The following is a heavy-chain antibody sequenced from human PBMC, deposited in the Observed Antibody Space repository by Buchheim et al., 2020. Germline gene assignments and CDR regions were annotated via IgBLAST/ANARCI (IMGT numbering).Heavy chain of an antibody. J-gene: IGHJ5*02. V-gene: IGHV3-33*01. CDR2: IWYDGSNK. CDR1: GFTFSSYG. D-gene: IGHD2-2*01. Sequence: QVQLVESGGGVVQPGRSLRLSCAASGFTFSSYGMHWVRQAPGKGLEWVAVIWYDGSNKYYADSVKGRFTISRDNSKNTLYLQMNSLRAEDTAVYYCAREYCSSTSCYGDNWFDPGGQGTL. CDR3: AREYCSSTSCYGDNWFDP.